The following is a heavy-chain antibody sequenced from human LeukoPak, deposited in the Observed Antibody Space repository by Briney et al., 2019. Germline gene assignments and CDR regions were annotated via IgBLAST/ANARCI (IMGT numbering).Heavy chain of an antibody. CDR2: IYHSGST. J-gene: IGHJ4*02. CDR3: ARVRNCSGGSCYYFDY. D-gene: IGHD2-15*01. V-gene: IGHV4-30-2*01. CDR1: GGSISSGGYY. Sequence: PSETLSLTCTVSGGSISSGGYYWSWIRQPPGKGLEWIGYIYHSGSTYYNPSLKSRVTISVDTSKNQFSLKLSSVTAADTAVYYCARVRNCSGGSCYYFDYWGQGTLVTVSS.